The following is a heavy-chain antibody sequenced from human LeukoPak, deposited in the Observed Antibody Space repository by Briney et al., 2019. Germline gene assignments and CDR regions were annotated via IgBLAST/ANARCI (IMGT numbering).Heavy chain of an antibody. V-gene: IGHV1-69*04. CDR3: ARDSPTVG. Sequence: SVKDSCKASGGTFSSYAISWVRQAPGQGLEWMGRIIPILGIANYAQKFQGRVTITADKSTSTAYMELSSLRSEDTAVYYCARDSPTVGWGQGTLVTVSS. J-gene: IGHJ4*02. CDR1: GGTFSSYA. CDR2: IIPILGIA.